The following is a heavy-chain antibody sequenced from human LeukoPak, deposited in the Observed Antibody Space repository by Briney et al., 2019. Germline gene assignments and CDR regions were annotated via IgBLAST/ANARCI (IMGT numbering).Heavy chain of an antibody. CDR2: INHSGST. V-gene: IGHV4-39*07. Sequence: SETLSLTCTVSGGSISSSSYYWSWIRQPPGKGLEWIGEINHSGSTNYNPSLKSRVTMSVDTSKNQFSLKLSSVTAADTAVYYCARGSDQLLQIEDAFDIWGQGTMVTVSS. CDR1: GGSISSSSYY. D-gene: IGHD2-2*01. J-gene: IGHJ3*02. CDR3: ARGSDQLLQIEDAFDI.